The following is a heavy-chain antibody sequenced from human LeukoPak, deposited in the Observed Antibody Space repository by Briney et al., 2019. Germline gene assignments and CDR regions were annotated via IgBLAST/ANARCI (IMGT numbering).Heavy chain of an antibody. V-gene: IGHV3-23*01. CDR1: GFTFSSYA. CDR2: ISGSGGST. Sequence: GGSLRLSCAASGFTFSSYAMSWVRQAPGKGLEWVSAISGSGGSTYYADSVKGRFTISRDNSKNTLYLQMNSLRAEDTAVYYCAKKRAQRWYCSSTSCYGYFGYWGQGTLVTVSS. D-gene: IGHD2-2*01. J-gene: IGHJ4*02. CDR3: AKKRAQRWYCSSTSCYGYFGY.